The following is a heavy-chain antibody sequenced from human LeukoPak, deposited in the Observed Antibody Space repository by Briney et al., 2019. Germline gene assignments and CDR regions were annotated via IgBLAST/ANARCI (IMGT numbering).Heavy chain of an antibody. CDR1: GYSISSGYY. Sequence: SETLSLTCTVSGYSISSGYYWGWIRQSPGKGLEWIGSIYHGGSTYYNPSLRSRVIVSVDTSKNHFSLKMSSVTAADTAVYYCARGGFDAFDIWGQGTMVTVSS. D-gene: IGHD5-12*01. CDR3: ARGGFDAFDI. CDR2: IYHGGST. V-gene: IGHV4-38-2*02. J-gene: IGHJ3*02.